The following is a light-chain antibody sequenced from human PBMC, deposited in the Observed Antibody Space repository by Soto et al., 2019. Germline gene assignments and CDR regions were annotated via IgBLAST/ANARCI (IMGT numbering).Light chain of an antibody. J-gene: IGKJ1*01. CDR1: QSVSGSY. CDR3: QQYGSSPT. CDR2: DAS. V-gene: IGKV3-20*01. Sequence: EIVLTQFPGTLSLSPGERATLSCRASQSVSGSYLAWYQQKPGQAPRLLIYDASSRATGIPDRFSGSGSGTDFTLTISRLEPEDFAVYFCQQYGSSPTFGQGTRWIS.